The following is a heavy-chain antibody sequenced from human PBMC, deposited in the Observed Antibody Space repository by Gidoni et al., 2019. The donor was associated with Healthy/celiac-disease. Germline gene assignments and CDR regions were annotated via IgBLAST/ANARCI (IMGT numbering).Heavy chain of an antibody. V-gene: IGHV3-15*01. D-gene: IGHD3-22*01. Sequence: VQRVESGGGLVKPGRSLRLSCADSGFTFATAGMSWVRQAPGKGLEWVGRIKSKTDGGTTDYSAPVKGRLTISRDDSKTTLYLQMNSFKTEDTAVYYGITDKCYDSSGFNYWGQGTLVTVSS. CDR3: ITDKCYDSSGFNY. J-gene: IGHJ4*02. CDR1: GFTFATAG. CDR2: IKSKTDGGTT.